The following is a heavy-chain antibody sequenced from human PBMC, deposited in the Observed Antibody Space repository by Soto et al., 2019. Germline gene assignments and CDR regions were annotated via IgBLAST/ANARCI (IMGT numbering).Heavy chain of an antibody. V-gene: IGHV4-59*01. CDR2: IYYSGST. J-gene: IGHJ5*02. Sequence: SETLSLTCSVSGGSISSYYWSWIRQPPGKGLEWIGYIYYSGSTNYYPSLKSRVTISVDTSKNQFSLKLSSVTAADTAVYYCARDGAAAELERGFDPWGQGTLVTVSS. D-gene: IGHD6-13*01. CDR1: GGSISSYY. CDR3: ARDGAAAELERGFDP.